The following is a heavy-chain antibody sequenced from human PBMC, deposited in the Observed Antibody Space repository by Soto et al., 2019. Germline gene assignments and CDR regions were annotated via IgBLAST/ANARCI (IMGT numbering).Heavy chain of an antibody. CDR2: IIPFLGLT. J-gene: IGHJ3*02. D-gene: IGHD2-21*02. V-gene: IGHV1-69*02. CDR3: ARADGIVVVTVHDVFDI. CDR1: GGTFNSRST. Sequence: QVQLVQSGPEVKKPGSSVKVSCKTSGGTFNSRSTISWVRQAPGQGLEWMGRIIPFLGLTNYAQTFQGRVTSTADKSTNTAYMEKSGLRSEDAAVYYCARADGIVVVTVHDVFDIWGQGTLVTVSS.